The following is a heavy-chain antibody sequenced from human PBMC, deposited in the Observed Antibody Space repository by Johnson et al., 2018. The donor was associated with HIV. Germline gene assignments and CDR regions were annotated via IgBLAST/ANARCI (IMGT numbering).Heavy chain of an antibody. J-gene: IGHJ3*02. V-gene: IGHV3-74*01. D-gene: IGHD3-22*01. CDR2: IISDGSST. Sequence: VQLVESGGDLVQPGGSLRLSCVGSGFTFSTNWMHWVRQAPGKGLVWVSRIISDGSSTSYADSVKGRFTLSRDNAKNTLYLQMDSLGAEDTAVYYCARDRYYDSSGSHAFDIWGQGTMVTVSS. CDR1: GFTFSTNW. CDR3: ARDRYYDSSGSHAFDI.